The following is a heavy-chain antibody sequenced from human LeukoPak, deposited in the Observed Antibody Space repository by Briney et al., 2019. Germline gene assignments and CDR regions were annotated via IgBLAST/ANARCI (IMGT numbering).Heavy chain of an antibody. V-gene: IGHV3-23*01. CDR1: GFTFSSYA. CDR3: AKRFRTSWYLDF. Sequence: GGSLRLSCAASGFTFSSYAMSWDRQAPGKGLEWVSAISGSGGSTYYADSVRGRFTISRDNSKNTVYLQMNSLRAEDTAVYSCAKRFRTSWYLDFWGQGTLVTVSS. D-gene: IGHD6-13*01. CDR2: ISGSGGST. J-gene: IGHJ4*02.